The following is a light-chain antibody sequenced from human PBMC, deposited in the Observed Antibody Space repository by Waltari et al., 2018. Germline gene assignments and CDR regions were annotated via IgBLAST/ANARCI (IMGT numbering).Light chain of an antibody. Sequence: QSVLTQPPSVSGAPGQTVTISCTGSSSNIGAGSAVHWYQHLPGAAPKVLIYDNINRPSGVPDRCAGSKSGTSASLTINGLQAEDEADYYCQSCDDNLSGWVFGGGTKLTVL. CDR2: DNI. J-gene: IGLJ3*02. V-gene: IGLV1-40*01. CDR1: SSNIGAGSA. CDR3: QSCDDNLSGWV.